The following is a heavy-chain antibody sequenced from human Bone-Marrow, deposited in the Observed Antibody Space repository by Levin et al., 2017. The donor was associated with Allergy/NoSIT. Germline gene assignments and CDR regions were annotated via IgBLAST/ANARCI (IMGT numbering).Heavy chain of an antibody. CDR3: AKRGLGGAFQKYYFDY. J-gene: IGHJ4*02. Sequence: LPGGSLRLSCAASGFTFSSYAMSWVRQAPGKGLEWVSAISSSGGNTYYADSVKGRFTISRDNSKNTLYLQMNSLRAEDTAVYYCAKRGLGGAFQKYYFDYWGQGTLVTVSS. D-gene: IGHD3-16*01. V-gene: IGHV3-23*01. CDR1: GFTFSSYA. CDR2: ISSSGGNT.